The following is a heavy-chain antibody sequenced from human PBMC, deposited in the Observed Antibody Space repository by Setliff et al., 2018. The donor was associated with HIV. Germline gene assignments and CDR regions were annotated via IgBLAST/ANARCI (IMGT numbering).Heavy chain of an antibody. Sequence: SETLSLTCAVSGGSITNKYWSWIRQPPGKGLEWLGYVSSSGTTNYTPSLESRLTISVDTSKNQVSLRLSSLTAADTAVYFCARVVSRREDRGTWMKLWLAPYMDVWGKGTTVTVSS. J-gene: IGHJ6*03. CDR1: GGSITNKY. V-gene: IGHV4-59*01. CDR2: VSSSGTT. CDR3: ARVVSRREDRGTWMKLWLAPYMDV. D-gene: IGHD3-10*01.